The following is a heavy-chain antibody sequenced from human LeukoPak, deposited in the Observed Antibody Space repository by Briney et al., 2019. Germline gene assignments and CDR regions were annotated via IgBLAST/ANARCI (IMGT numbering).Heavy chain of an antibody. D-gene: IGHD3-10*01. CDR1: GGSISSYY. J-gene: IGHJ5*02. CDR2: IYYSGST. V-gene: IGHV4-59*01. CDR3: ARDFGTAWFDP. Sequence: SETLSLTCTVSGGSISSYYWSWIRQPPGKGLEWIGYIYYSGSTNYNPSLKSRVTISVDTSKNQFSLKLSSVTAADTAVYYCARDFGTAWFDPWGQGTLVTVSS.